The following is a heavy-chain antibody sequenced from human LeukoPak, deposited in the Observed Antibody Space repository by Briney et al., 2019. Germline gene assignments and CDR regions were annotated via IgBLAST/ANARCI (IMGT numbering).Heavy chain of an antibody. Sequence: GGSLRLSCAGSGFTFSSYAMSWVRQAPGKGLEWVSAISGSDGGTYYPDSVKGRFTISRDNSKNTLYLQMNSLRAEDTAVYYCAKVGVSGWYYFDYWGQGTLVTVSS. J-gene: IGHJ4*02. CDR2: ISGSDGGT. V-gene: IGHV3-23*01. CDR3: AKVGVSGWYYFDY. D-gene: IGHD6-19*01. CDR1: GFTFSSYA.